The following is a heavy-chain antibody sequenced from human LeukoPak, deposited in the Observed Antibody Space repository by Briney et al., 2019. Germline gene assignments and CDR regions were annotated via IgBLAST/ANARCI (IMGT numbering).Heavy chain of an antibody. J-gene: IGHJ3*02. V-gene: IGHV5-51*01. CDR3: ARRWGTYDILTGYYRDQDAFDI. CDR1: GYIFTSYW. D-gene: IGHD3-9*01. CDR2: IYPGDSDI. Sequence: GESLKISCKGFGYIFTSYWIVWMRQMPGKGLECMGIIYPGDSDISYRPSFQGQVTISVDKSISTAYLQWSSLKASDTAMYYCARRWGTYDILTGYYRDQDAFDIWGQGTMVTVSS.